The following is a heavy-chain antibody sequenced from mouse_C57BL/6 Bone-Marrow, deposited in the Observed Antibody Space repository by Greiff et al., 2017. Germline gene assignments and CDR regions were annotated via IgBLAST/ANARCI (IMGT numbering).Heavy chain of an antibody. V-gene: IGHV1-81*01. D-gene: IGHD3-2*02. CDR1: GYTFTSYG. J-gene: IGHJ3*01. CDR2: IYPRSGNT. Sequence: VQLQQSGAELARPGASVKLSCKASGYTFTSYGISWVKQRTGQGLEWIGEIYPRSGNTYYNEKFKGKATLTADKSSSTAYMKLRSLTSEDSAVYFCARGQLRLRPFYAYWGQGTLVTVSA. CDR3: ARGQLRLRPFYAY.